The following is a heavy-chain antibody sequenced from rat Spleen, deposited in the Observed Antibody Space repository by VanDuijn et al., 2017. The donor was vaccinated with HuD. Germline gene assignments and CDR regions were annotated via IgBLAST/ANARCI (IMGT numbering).Heavy chain of an antibody. CDR3: ARDGGMYPYGVMDA. D-gene: IGHD1-7*01. CDR2: IWSGGST. J-gene: IGHJ4*01. Sequence: QVQLKESGPGLVQPSQTLSLTCTVSGFSLTSHHVSWVRQPPGKGLEWMGAIWSGGSTDYNSALKSRLSISRDTSKSQVFLAMNSLQSEDTTTYYCARDGGMYPYGVMDAWGQGASVTVSS. V-gene: IGHV2-43*01. CDR1: GFSLTSHH.